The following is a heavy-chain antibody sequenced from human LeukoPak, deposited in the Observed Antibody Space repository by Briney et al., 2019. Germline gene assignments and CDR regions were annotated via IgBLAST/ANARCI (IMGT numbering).Heavy chain of an antibody. Sequence: GGSLRLSCAASGFTFSSYAMHWVRQAPGKGLEYVSAISSDGGITYYANSVRGRLTISRDNSRNTLYLQMGSLRADDMAVYYCARLLGATSGLSVDYWGQGTLVTVSS. CDR1: GFTFSSYA. J-gene: IGHJ4*02. CDR3: ARLLGATSGLSVDY. V-gene: IGHV3-64*01. CDR2: ISSDGGIT. D-gene: IGHD1-26*01.